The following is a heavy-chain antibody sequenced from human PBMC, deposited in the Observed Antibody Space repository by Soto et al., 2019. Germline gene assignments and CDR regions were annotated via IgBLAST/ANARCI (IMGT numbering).Heavy chain of an antibody. CDR1: GYSFTSYW. Sequence: EVQLVQSGAEVKKPGESLKISCKGSGYSFTSYWIGWVRQMPGKGLEWMGIIYPGDSDTRYSPSFQGQVTISADKSISTAYLQWSSLKASDTAMYYCARINNLDSSSSEYYYYGMDVWGQGTTVTVSS. CDR2: IYPGDSDT. V-gene: IGHV5-51*01. J-gene: IGHJ6*02. D-gene: IGHD6-6*01. CDR3: ARINNLDSSSSEYYYYGMDV.